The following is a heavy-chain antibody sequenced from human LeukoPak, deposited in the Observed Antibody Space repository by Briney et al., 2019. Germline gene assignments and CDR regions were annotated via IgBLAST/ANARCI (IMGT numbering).Heavy chain of an antibody. V-gene: IGHV1-18*01. CDR2: ISAYNGNT. CDR1: GYTFTSYG. Sequence: GESLKISCQGSGYTFTSYGISWVRQAPGQGLEWMGWISAYNGNTNYAQKLQGRVTMTTDTSTSTAYMELRSLRSDDTAVYYCARSLILMPLGYWGQGTLVTVSS. J-gene: IGHJ4*02. D-gene: IGHD2-2*01. CDR3: ARSLILMPLGY.